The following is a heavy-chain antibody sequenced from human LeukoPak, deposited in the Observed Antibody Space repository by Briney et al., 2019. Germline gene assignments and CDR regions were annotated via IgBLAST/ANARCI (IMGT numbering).Heavy chain of an antibody. D-gene: IGHD3-22*01. CDR3: AKVSYITMRVVVITGFDY. V-gene: IGHV3-23*01. Sequence: GGSLRLSCAASGFSFSSYGTSWVRQAPGKGLEWVSSISGHGGVTYYADSVKGRVTISRDNSNNTLHLQMNSLRAEDTAVYYCAKVSYITMRVVVITGFDYWGQGTLVTVSS. CDR2: ISGHGGVT. CDR1: GFSFSSYG. J-gene: IGHJ4*02.